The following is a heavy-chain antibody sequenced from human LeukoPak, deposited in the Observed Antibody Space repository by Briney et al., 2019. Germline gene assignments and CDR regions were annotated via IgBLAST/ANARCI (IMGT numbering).Heavy chain of an antibody. CDR1: GFTFSTYT. V-gene: IGHV3-48*02. CDR3: ARVLTDSRGWYHFDY. D-gene: IGHD6-19*01. Sequence: GGSLRLSCTASGFTFSTYTRNWVRQAPGKGLEWVSYITGTSNTIYYADSVKGRFTVSRDNARNSLYLQMNSLRDEDTAVYYCARVLTDSRGWYHFDYWGQGTLVTVSS. CDR2: ITGTSNTI. J-gene: IGHJ4*02.